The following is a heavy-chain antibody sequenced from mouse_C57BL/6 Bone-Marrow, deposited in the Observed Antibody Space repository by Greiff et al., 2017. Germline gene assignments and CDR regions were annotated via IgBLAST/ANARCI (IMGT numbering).Heavy chain of an antibody. J-gene: IGHJ4*01. CDR3: ERRRYYGSSHAMDY. V-gene: IGHV1-81*01. CDR1: GYTFTSYC. Sequence: VQLQQSGAELVRPGASVKLSCKASGYTFTSYCISWVKQRPGQGLEWIGEIDPRSGNTYYNEKFKGKATLTADKSSSTAYMQLRSLTSEDSAVYFCERRRYYGSSHAMDYWGQGTSVTVSS. D-gene: IGHD1-1*01. CDR2: IDPRSGNT.